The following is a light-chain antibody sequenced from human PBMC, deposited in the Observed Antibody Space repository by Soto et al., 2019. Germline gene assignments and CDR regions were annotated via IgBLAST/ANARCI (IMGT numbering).Light chain of an antibody. J-gene: IGLJ2*01. CDR3: LLYYGGAQKV. V-gene: IGLV7-43*01. CDR1: TGAVTSGYY. CDR2: STS. Sequence: QAVVTQEPSLTVSPGGTVTLTCASSTGAVTSGYYPNWFQQKPVQAPRALIYSTSNTHSWTPARFSGSLLGGKAALTLSGVQHEDEAEYYCLLYYGGAQKVFGGGTKLTVL.